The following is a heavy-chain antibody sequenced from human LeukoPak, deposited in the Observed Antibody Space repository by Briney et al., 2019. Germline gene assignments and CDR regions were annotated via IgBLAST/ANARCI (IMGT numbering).Heavy chain of an antibody. CDR2: IYYSGST. D-gene: IGHD4-17*01. CDR3: ARDRAVGYGDYVGAFDI. V-gene: IGHV4-31*03. CDR1: GGSISSGGYY. Sequence: SETLSVTCTVSGGSISSGGYYWSWIRQHPGKGLEWIGYIYYSGSTYYNPSLKSRVTISVDTSKNQFSLKLSSVTAADTAVYYCARDRAVGYGDYVGAFDIWGQGTMVTVTS. J-gene: IGHJ3*02.